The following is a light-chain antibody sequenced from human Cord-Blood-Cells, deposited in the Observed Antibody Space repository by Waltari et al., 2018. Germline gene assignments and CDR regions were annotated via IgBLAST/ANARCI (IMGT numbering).Light chain of an antibody. J-gene: IGLJ1*01. CDR3: CSYAGSYTYV. V-gene: IGLV2-11*01. CDR1: SSDVGGYNY. Sequence: QSALTQPRSVSGSPGQSVTISCTGTSSDVGGYNYVSWYQQHPGKAPKLMIYDVSKRPSGGPVRFACSKSGNTAALTISGLQAEDESDYYCCSYAGSYTYVFGTGTKVTVL. CDR2: DVS.